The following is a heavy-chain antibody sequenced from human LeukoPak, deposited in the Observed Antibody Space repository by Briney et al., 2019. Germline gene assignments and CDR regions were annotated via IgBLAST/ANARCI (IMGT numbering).Heavy chain of an antibody. CDR1: GFIFNDYW. D-gene: IGHD3-22*01. CDR2: IKQDGGEK. V-gene: IGHV3-7*01. Sequence: GSLRLSCTASGFIFNDYWMSWVRQAPGKGLEWVANIKQDGGEKYYVDSVKGRFTISGDNAKNSLYLQMSSLRAEDTAVYYCARDLSDSSGYYYPNWFDPWGQGTLVTVSS. CDR3: ARDLSDSSGYYYPNWFDP. J-gene: IGHJ5*02.